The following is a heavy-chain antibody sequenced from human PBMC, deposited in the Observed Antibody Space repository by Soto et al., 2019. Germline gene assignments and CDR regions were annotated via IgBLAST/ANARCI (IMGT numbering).Heavy chain of an antibody. Sequence: QVQLQQWGAGLLKPSETLSLTCAVYGGSFSGYYWTWIRQAPGKELEWIGEINNSGRTNYNSSLKRRLTISIDTSKQQFSLILHSVTAADTAADYCARDGQYYHLWSCYQHEGPCGMDVWGQGTTVTVSS. CDR2: INNSGRT. V-gene: IGHV4-34*02. D-gene: IGHD3-3*02. CDR1: GGSFSGYY. J-gene: IGHJ6*02. CDR3: ARDGQYYHLWSCYQHEGPCGMDV.